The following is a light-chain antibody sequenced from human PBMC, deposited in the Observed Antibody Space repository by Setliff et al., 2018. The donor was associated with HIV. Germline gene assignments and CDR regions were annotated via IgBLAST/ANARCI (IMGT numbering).Light chain of an antibody. CDR3: SSYGGYNNVL. J-gene: IGLJ2*01. CDR1: SSDIGGYKF. CDR2: EVN. Sequence: ALTQPPSASGPPGQSVTISCTGSSSDIGGYKFVSWYQQHPGKAPKLMIYEVNKRPSGVPDRFSGSKSGNTASLTVSGLQAEDEADYYCSSYGGYNNVLFGGGTK. V-gene: IGLV2-8*01.